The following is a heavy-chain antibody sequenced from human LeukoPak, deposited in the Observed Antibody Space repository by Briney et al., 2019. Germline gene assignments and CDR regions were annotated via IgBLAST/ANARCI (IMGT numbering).Heavy chain of an antibody. D-gene: IGHD3-10*02. CDR2: ISSSGSTI. CDR1: GFTFSSYE. Sequence: GGSLRLSCAASGFTFSSYEMNWVRQAPGKGLEWVSYISSSGSTIYYADSVKGRFTISRDIAKNSLYLQMNSLRAEDTAVYYCAELGITMIGGVWGKGTTVTISS. J-gene: IGHJ6*04. V-gene: IGHV3-48*03. CDR3: AELGITMIGGV.